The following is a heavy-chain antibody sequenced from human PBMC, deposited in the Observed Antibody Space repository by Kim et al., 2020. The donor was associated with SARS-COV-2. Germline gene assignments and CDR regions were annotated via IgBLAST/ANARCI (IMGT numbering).Heavy chain of an antibody. CDR2: VYHSGST. CDR3: ARLPHDSSGYVDC. Sequence: SETLSLTCTVSGGSISSSFNYWGWIRHPPGKGLEWIGSVYHSGSTYDSPSLKSRVTVSVDTSKNQFSLKVTSVTAADTAVYFCARLPHDSSGYVDCWGLGILVTVSS. V-gene: IGHV4-39*01. CDR1: GGSISSSFNY. D-gene: IGHD3-22*01. J-gene: IGHJ4*02.